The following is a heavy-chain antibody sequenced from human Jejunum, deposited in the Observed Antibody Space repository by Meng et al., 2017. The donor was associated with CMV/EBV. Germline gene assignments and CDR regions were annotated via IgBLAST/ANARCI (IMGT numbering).Heavy chain of an antibody. CDR1: GVSITDYY. CDR2: FYYTGST. D-gene: IGHD6-25*01. J-gene: IGHJ4*02. V-gene: IGHV4-4*07. CDR3: ARAAVDTGDFDL. Sequence: QRHWSGPVLAKPSETLSRTSTVSGVSITDYYWSWIRQPAGKRLEWIGRFYYTGSTNYNPSLENRVTMSLDTSKNRFSLNLSSVTAADTAVYYCARAAVDTGDFDLWGLGILVTVSS.